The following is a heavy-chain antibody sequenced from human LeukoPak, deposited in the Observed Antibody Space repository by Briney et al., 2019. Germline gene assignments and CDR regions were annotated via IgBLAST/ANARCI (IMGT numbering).Heavy chain of an antibody. V-gene: IGHV4-59*01. CDR1: GGSISSYY. J-gene: IGHJ4*02. CDR2: IYYSGST. D-gene: IGHD6-19*01. CDR3: ARGGSSGFDLDY. Sequence: PSETLSLTCTVSGGSISSYYWSWIRQPPGKGLEWIGYIYYSGSTNYNPSLKSRVTISVDTSKNQFSLKLSSVTAADTAVYYCARGGSSGFDLDYWGQGTLVTVSS.